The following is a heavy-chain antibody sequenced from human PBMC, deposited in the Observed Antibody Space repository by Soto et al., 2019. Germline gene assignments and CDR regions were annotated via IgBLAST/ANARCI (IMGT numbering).Heavy chain of an antibody. J-gene: IGHJ5*01. V-gene: IGHV1-69*02. D-gene: IGHD2-2*01. CDR2: IIPILGIA. CDR1: GGTFSSYT. CDR3: ARIDCSSTSCYSWFDY. Sequence: SVKVSCKASGGTFSSYTISWVRQAPGQGLEWMGRIIPILGIANYAQKFQGRVTITADKSTSTAYMELSSLRSEDTAVYYCARIDCSSTSCYSWFDYWGQGTLVTVSS.